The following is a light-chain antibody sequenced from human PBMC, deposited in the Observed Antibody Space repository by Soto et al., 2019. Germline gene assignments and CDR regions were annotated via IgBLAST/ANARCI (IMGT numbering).Light chain of an antibody. J-gene: IGLJ1*01. CDR2: EVS. V-gene: IGLV2-14*01. CDR3: SSYTSSSPYV. Sequence: QSVLTQPASVSGSPGQSITISCTGTSSDVGGYNYVSWYQQHPGKAPKLMIYEVSNRPSGVSNRFSGSKSGNTAPLTISGLQADDEADYYCSSYTSSSPYVFGTGTKLTVL. CDR1: SSDVGGYNY.